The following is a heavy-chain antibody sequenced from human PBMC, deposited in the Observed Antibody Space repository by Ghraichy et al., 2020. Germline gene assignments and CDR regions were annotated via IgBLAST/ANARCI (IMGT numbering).Heavy chain of an antibody. D-gene: IGHD5-18*01. CDR3: AREIQLWRLLYYYYYYMDV. CDR2: IKQDGSEK. J-gene: IGHJ6*03. CDR1: GFTFSSYW. Sequence: LSLTCAASGFTFSSYWMSWVRQAPGKGLEWVANIKQDGSEKYYVDSVKGRFTISRDNAKNSLYLQMNSLRAEDTAVYYCAREIQLWRLLYYYYYYMDVWGKGTTVTVSS. V-gene: IGHV3-7*01.